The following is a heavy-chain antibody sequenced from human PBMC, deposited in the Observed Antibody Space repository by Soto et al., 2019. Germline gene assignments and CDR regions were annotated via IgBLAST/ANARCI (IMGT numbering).Heavy chain of an antibody. D-gene: IGHD2-8*01. V-gene: IGHV1-18*01. CDR2: ISAYNGNT. Sequence: QVQLVQSGAEVKKPGASVKVSCKASGYTFTSYGISWVRQAPGQGLEWMGWISAYNGNTNYAQKLQGRVTMTTDTSTSTADMELRSLRSDDTAVYYCASTTMSMLQYYYYMDVWGKGTTVTVSS. CDR1: GYTFTSYG. CDR3: ASTTMSMLQYYYYMDV. J-gene: IGHJ6*03.